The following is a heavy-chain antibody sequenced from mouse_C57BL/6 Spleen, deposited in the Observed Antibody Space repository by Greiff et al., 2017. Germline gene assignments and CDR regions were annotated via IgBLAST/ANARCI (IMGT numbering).Heavy chain of an antibody. J-gene: IGHJ4*01. CDR3: ARHDGYAGYYAMDY. CDR2: IWSDGST. V-gene: IGHV2-6-1*01. CDR1: GFSLTSYG. D-gene: IGHD2-3*01. Sequence: VHLVESGPGLVAPSQSLSITCTVSGFSLTSYGVHWVRQPPGKGLEWLVVIWSDGSTTYNSALKSRLSISKDNSKSQVFLKMNSLQTDDTAMYYCARHDGYAGYYAMDYWGQGTSVTVSS.